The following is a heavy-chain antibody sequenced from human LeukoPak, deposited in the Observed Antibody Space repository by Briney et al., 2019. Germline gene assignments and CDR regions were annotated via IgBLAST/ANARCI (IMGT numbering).Heavy chain of an antibody. D-gene: IGHD4-17*01. CDR3: ARDDYGDRRGFDY. CDR2: IYYSGST. J-gene: IGHJ4*02. Sequence: PSETLSLACTVSGGSISSYYWSWIRQPPGKGLEWIGYIYYSGSTNYNPSLKSRVTISVDTSKNQFSLKLSSVTAADTAVYYCARDDYGDRRGFDYWGQGTLVTVSS. V-gene: IGHV4-59*01. CDR1: GGSISSYY.